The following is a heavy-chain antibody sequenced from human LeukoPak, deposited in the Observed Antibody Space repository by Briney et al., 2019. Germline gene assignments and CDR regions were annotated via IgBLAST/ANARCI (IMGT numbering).Heavy chain of an antibody. D-gene: IGHD4-17*01. CDR3: ARGGITDYGDYSSFDY. Sequence: PGGFLRLSCVASGFSVSNYYMSWVRQAPGKGLEWVSVIPTGGGTSYTDSVKGRFTFSRDNSKNTLFLQMNSLRAEDTGVYYCARGGITDYGDYSSFDYWGQGTLLTVSS. CDR1: GFSVSNYY. V-gene: IGHV3-66*01. CDR2: IPTGGGT. J-gene: IGHJ4*02.